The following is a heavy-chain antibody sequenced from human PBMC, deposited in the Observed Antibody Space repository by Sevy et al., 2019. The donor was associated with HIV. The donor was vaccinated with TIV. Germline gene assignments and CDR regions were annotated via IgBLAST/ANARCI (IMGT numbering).Heavy chain of an antibody. J-gene: IGHJ6*02. V-gene: IGHV1-24*01. Sequence: ASVKVSGKVSGYTLTELSMHWVRQAPGKGLEWMGGFDPEDGETIYARKYQGRVTMTEDTSTDTAYMELSSLRSEDTAVYYCATGRETSIAAAGGYYYGMDVWGQGTTVTVSS. CDR3: ATGRETSIAAAGGYYYGMDV. CDR1: GYTLTELS. CDR2: FDPEDGET. D-gene: IGHD6-13*01.